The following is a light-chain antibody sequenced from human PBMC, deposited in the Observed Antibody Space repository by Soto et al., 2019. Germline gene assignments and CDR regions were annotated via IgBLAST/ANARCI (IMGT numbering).Light chain of an antibody. CDR1: HDLLSSSNNKNY. CDR2: WAS. CDR3: QQYYTTQWT. J-gene: IGKJ1*01. Sequence: DIVMTQSPDSLAVSLGERATFNCASIHDLLSSSNNKNYLAWYQQRPGQPPKLLIYWASTRESGVPDRFSGSGSGTDFTLTISSLQADDVALYYCQQYYTTQWTFGQGTKVDIK. V-gene: IGKV4-1*01.